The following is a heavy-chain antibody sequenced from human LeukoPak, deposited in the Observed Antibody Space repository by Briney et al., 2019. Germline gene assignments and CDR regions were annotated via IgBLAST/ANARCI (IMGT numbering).Heavy chain of an antibody. D-gene: IGHD2-2*01. Sequence: GGSLKLSCVASGFAFNIYSMNWVRKAPGKGLEWVSFISSSSGYIYYADSVKGRFTISRDNAKNSLYLQVNSLRAEDTAVYFCARVLGRYQMLGSLDSWGQGTLVTVSS. CDR3: ARVLGRYQMLGSLDS. CDR1: GFAFNIYS. J-gene: IGHJ4*02. V-gene: IGHV3-21*01. CDR2: ISSSSGYI.